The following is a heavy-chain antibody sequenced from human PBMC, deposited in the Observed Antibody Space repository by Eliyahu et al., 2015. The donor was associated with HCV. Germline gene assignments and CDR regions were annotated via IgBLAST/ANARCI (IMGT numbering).Heavy chain of an antibody. CDR1: GFTXSTYW. Sequence: EVQLVESGGGLVQPGGSLRLSCAASGFTXSTYWMTWVRQAPGKGLEWVANINEDGSEKYYVXSMKGRFTISRDNAENSLYLQMNSLRAEXTAVYYCTRDLRRPSLILVVTNPLNAFDIWGQGTMVTVSS. V-gene: IGHV3-7*04. D-gene: IGHD3-22*01. CDR3: TRDLRRPSLILVVTNPLNAFDI. J-gene: IGHJ3*02. CDR2: INEDGSEK.